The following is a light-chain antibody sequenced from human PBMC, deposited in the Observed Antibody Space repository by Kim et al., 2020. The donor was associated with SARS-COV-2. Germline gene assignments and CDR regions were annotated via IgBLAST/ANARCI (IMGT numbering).Light chain of an antibody. CDR2: AAS. CDR3: HQSYSSPQT. CDR1: QSISDY. Sequence: ASVGDRVTLTCRASQSISDYLNWYQQTPGNAPKVLIHAASNLQSGVPSRFSGSGSGTDFILTINSLQPEDFATYYCHQSYSSPQTFGQGTKVDIK. V-gene: IGKV1-39*01. J-gene: IGKJ1*01.